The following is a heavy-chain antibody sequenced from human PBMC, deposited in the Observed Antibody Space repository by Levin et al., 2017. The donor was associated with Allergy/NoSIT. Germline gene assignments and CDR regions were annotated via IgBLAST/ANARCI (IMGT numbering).Heavy chain of an antibody. J-gene: IGHJ4*02. Sequence: KISCKASGGTFSSYAISWVRQAPGQGLEWMGRIIPILGIANYAQKFQGRVTITADKSTSTAYMELSSLRSEDTAVYYCARGGFEQHLDYWGQGTLVTVSS. V-gene: IGHV1-69*04. D-gene: IGHD6-13*01. CDR3: ARGGFEQHLDY. CDR1: GGTFSSYA. CDR2: IIPILGIA.